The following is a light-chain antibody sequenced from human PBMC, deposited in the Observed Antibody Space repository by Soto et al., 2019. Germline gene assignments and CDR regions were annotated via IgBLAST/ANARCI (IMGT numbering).Light chain of an antibody. CDR3: QQYGSSGT. V-gene: IGKV3-11*01. J-gene: IGKJ1*01. Sequence: EIVLTQSPAILSLSPGERATLSCRASQSVSSYLAWYQQKPGQAPRLLIYDASNRATGIPARFSGSGSGTDFTLTISSLEPEDFAVYYCQQYGSSGTFGQGTKVDI. CDR2: DAS. CDR1: QSVSSY.